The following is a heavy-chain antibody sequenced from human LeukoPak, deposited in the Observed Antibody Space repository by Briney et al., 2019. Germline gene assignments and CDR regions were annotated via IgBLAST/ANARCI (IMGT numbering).Heavy chain of an antibody. Sequence: SETLSLTCAVYGGSFSGHYWSWLRQPPGKNLEWIGEINRGGSPNYNPSLKSRVTISLDTSKNQFSLRLSSVTAADTALYYCARGQKDGSGYLTWFDPWGQGTLVTVSS. J-gene: IGHJ5*02. D-gene: IGHD3-22*01. V-gene: IGHV4-34*01. CDR3: ARGQKDGSGYLTWFDP. CDR1: GGSFSGHY. CDR2: INRGGSP.